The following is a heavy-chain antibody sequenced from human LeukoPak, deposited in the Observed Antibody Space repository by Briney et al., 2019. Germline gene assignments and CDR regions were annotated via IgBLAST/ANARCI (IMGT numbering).Heavy chain of an antibody. CDR2: ISGSGHNT. V-gene: IGHV3-23*01. D-gene: IGHD3-22*01. Sequence: GGSLRLSCAASGFTFTNYAITWIRQAPGKGLEWVSTISGSGHNTYYADSVQGRFTISRDFSKNTVFLHMNSLRAEDTAMYYCARGDDSGYYDYFDYWGQGALVTVSS. CDR1: GFTFTNYA. CDR3: ARGDDSGYYDYFDY. J-gene: IGHJ4*02.